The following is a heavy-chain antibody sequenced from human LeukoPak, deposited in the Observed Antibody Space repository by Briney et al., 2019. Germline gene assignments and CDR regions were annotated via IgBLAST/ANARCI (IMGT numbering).Heavy chain of an antibody. Sequence: GGSLRLSCAASGFTLSSYGMHWVRQAPGKGLEWVAVTSYDGSNKYYADSVKGRFTISRDRSENSVFLQMNSLRPDDTAVYYCAKDGGRYRFDYWGQGTMVTVSS. J-gene: IGHJ4*02. V-gene: IGHV3-30-3*01. D-gene: IGHD3-16*02. CDR2: TSYDGSNK. CDR1: GFTLSSYG. CDR3: AKDGGRYRFDY.